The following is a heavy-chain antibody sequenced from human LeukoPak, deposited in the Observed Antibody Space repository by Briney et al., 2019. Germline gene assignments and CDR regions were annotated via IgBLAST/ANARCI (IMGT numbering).Heavy chain of an antibody. CDR1: GYTFTSYY. D-gene: IGHD3-9*01. CDR3: ARERGPIWLRYFDWFIPDI. J-gene: IGHJ3*02. CDR2: INPSGGST. V-gene: IGHV1-46*01. Sequence: ASVKVSCKASGYTFTSYYMHWVRQAPGQGLEWMGIINPSGGSTSYAQKFQGRVTMTRDMSTSTVYMELSSLRSEDTAVYYCARERGPIWLRYFDWFIPDIWGQGTMVTVSS.